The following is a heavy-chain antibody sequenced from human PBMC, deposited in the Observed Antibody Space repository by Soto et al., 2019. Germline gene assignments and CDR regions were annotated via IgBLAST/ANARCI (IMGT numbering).Heavy chain of an antibody. V-gene: IGHV4-34*01. CDR2: INHSGST. CDR3: ARGRLYCSGGSCYSNYFDY. Sequence: SETLSLTCAVYGGSFSGYYWSWIRQPPGKGLEWIGEINHSGSTNYNPSLKSRVTISVDTSMNQFSLKLSSVTAADTAVYYCARGRLYCSGGSCYSNYFDYWGQGTLVTVSS. D-gene: IGHD2-15*01. J-gene: IGHJ4*02. CDR1: GGSFSGYY.